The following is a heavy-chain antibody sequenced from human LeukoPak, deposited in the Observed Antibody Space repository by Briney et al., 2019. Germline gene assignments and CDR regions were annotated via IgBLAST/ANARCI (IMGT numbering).Heavy chain of an antibody. CDR3: STGSGHAFDI. CDR1: GFTFSSYW. D-gene: IGHD3-10*01. Sequence: GGSLRLSCAASGFTFSSYWMNWVRQVPGKGLVWVSRINSDGSSTSYADSVKGRFTISRDNAKNTLYVQMNSLRAEDTAVYYCSTGSGHAFDIWGRGTMVTVSS. J-gene: IGHJ3*02. V-gene: IGHV3-74*01. CDR2: INSDGSST.